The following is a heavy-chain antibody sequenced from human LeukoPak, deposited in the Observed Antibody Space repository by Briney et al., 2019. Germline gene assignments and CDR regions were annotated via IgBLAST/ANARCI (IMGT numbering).Heavy chain of an antibody. CDR2: ITPYDDNT. J-gene: IGHJ4*02. CDR1: GYDFTSVG. Sequence: ASVNVSCNASGYDFTSVGITWVRRAPGQGLERMGWITPYDDNTWYAHKFQGSVAMATDSFTTTAYMERSGLTFNDTAVYYWASAGSGSGWYFDYWGQGTLVTVSS. CDR3: ASAGSGSGWYFDY. D-gene: IGHD6-19*01. V-gene: IGHV1-18*01.